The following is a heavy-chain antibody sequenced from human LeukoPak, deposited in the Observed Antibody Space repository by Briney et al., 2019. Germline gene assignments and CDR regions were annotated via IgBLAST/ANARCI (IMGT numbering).Heavy chain of an antibody. CDR2: IYYSGST. V-gene: IGHV4-39*07. J-gene: IGHJ4*02. CDR1: GGSISSSSYY. Sequence: SETLSLTCTVSGGSISSSSYYWGWIRQPPGKGLEWIGSIYYSGSTYYNPSLKSRVTISVDTSKNQFSLKLSSVTAADTAVYYCASYDILTGSAGGFDYWGQGTLVTVSS. CDR3: ASYDILTGSAGGFDY. D-gene: IGHD3-9*01.